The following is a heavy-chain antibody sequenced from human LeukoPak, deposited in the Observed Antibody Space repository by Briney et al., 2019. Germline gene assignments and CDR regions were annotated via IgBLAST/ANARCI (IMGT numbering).Heavy chain of an antibody. CDR1: GFTFSSYA. CDR3: AKRFGYCSSTSCYTDLNWFDP. V-gene: IGHV3-23*01. CDR2: ISGSGGST. J-gene: IGHJ5*02. Sequence: PGGSLRLSCAASGFTFSSYAMSWVRQAPGKGLEWVSAISGSGGSTYYADSVKGRFTISRDNSKNTLYLQMNSLRAEDTAVYYCAKRFGYCSSTSCYTDLNWFDPWGLGTLVTVSS. D-gene: IGHD2-2*02.